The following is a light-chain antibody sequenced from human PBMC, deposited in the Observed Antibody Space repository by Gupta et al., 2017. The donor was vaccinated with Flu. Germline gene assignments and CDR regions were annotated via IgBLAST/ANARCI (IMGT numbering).Light chain of an antibody. CDR2: DDS. J-gene: IGLJ3*02. CDR3: QLWDGSGDHHGV. Sequence: SYVLTQPPSVSVAPGQTARITCGGNNIGTKSVHWYQQKPGQAPVLVVYDDSDRPSGIPERFSGSNSGNTATLTISRVEAGDEADYYCQLWDGSGDHHGVFGGGTKLTVI. CDR1: NIGTKS. V-gene: IGLV3-21*02.